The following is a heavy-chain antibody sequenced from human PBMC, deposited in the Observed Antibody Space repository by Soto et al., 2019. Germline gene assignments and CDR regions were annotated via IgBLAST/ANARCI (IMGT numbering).Heavy chain of an antibody. CDR1: GGSFNKYA. CDR2: LIPLLGTA. D-gene: IGHD2-2*01. J-gene: IGHJ6*02. CDR3: ARGNEYCSSTSCYIEVGMAV. Sequence: QVQLVQSGAEVKKPGSSVKVSCKASGGSFNKYALSLVRQAPGHGLEWMGGLIPLLGTAHYAQKFQGRVTITADESTSTAYMELRSLRSEDTAVYYCARGNEYCSSTSCYIEVGMAVWGQGTTVTVSS. V-gene: IGHV1-69*01.